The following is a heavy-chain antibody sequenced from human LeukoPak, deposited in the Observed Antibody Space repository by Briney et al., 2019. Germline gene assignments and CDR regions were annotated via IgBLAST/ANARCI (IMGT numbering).Heavy chain of an antibody. D-gene: IGHD4-17*01. Sequence: GGSLRLSCAASGSTFSSYNMNWVRQAPGKGLEWVSSISTRGSYIYYADSVKGRFTISRDNAKNSLYLQMNSLRAGDTAVYYCTRATVTYAFDIWGQGTMVTVSS. J-gene: IGHJ3*02. CDR2: ISTRGSYI. CDR3: TRATVTYAFDI. V-gene: IGHV3-21*01. CDR1: GSTFSSYN.